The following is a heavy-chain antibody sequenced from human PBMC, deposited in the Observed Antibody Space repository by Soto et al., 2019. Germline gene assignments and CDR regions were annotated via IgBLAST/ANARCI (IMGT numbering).Heavy chain of an antibody. CDR1: GFTFSTHT. J-gene: IGHJ4*02. V-gene: IGHV3-48*02. D-gene: IGHD3-10*01. CDR2: ISTGGRTI. CDR3: ARDTYYSGSGSYYPFDY. Sequence: GGSLRLSCAASGFTFSTHTMNWVRQAPGKGLEWISYISTGGRTIYQADSVKGRFTISRDDAKNSLYPQMNSLRDEDTAVYYCARDTYYSGSGSYYPFDYWGQGTPVTVSS.